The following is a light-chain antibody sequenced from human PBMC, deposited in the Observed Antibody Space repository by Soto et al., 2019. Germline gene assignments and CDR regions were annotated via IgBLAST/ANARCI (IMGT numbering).Light chain of an antibody. Sequence: DIQMTQSPSTLSASVGDIVTITCRASQSISSWLAWYQQKPGKAPKLLIYDASSLESGVPSRFSGSGSGTEITLTISSLQPDDFATYYCQQYNSYSFGQGTKVDIK. CDR1: QSISSW. V-gene: IGKV1-5*01. CDR3: QQYNSYS. J-gene: IGKJ1*01. CDR2: DAS.